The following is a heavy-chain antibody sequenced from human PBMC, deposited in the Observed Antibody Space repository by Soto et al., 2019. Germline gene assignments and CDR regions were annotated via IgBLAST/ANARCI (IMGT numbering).Heavy chain of an antibody. CDR3: AKDITMIVVVIIDHGMDV. J-gene: IGHJ6*02. CDR2: ISYDGSNK. Sequence: QVQLVESGGGVVQPGRSLRLSCAASGFTFSSYGMHWVRQAPGKGLEWVAVISYDGSNKYYADSVKGRFTISRDNSKNTLYLQMNSLRAEDTAVYYCAKDITMIVVVIIDHGMDVWGQGTTVTVSS. D-gene: IGHD3-22*01. CDR1: GFTFSSYG. V-gene: IGHV3-30*18.